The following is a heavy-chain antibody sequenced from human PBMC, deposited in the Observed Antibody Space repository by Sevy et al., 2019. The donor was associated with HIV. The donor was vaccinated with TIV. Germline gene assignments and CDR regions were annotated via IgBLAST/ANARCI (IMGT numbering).Heavy chain of an antibody. CDR3: ERAKNYYYDSSGYYSGAFDI. J-gene: IGHJ3*02. Sequence: GGSLRLSCAASGFTFSSYAMSWVRQAPGKGLEWVSAISGSGGSTYYADSVKGRFTISRDNSKNTLYLQMNSLRAEDTAVYYWERAKNYYYDSSGYYSGAFDIWGQGTMVTVSS. CDR2: ISGSGGST. D-gene: IGHD3-22*01. CDR1: GFTFSSYA. V-gene: IGHV3-23*01.